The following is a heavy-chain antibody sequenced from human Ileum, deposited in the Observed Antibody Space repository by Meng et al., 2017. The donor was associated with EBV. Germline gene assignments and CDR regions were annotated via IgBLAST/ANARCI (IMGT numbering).Heavy chain of an antibody. D-gene: IGHD2-2*01. CDR1: GGSISSSSYY. CDR3: ARSIVVVPAAIYY. J-gene: IGHJ4*02. CDR2: IYYSGST. V-gene: IGHV4-39*01. Sequence: QAPAQESGPGLVKPSETLSLTCTVSGGSISSSSYYWGWIRQPPGKGLEWIGSIYYSGSTYYNPSLKSRVTISVDTSKNQFSLKLSSVTAADTAVYYCARSIVVVPAAIYYWGQGTLVTVSS.